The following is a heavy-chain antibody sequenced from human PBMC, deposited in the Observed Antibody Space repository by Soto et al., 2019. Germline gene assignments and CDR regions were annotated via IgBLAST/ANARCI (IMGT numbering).Heavy chain of an antibody. CDR2: VYYSGST. CDR3: ARPIFGVVDMDV. D-gene: IGHD3-3*01. J-gene: IGHJ6*02. Sequence: SETLSLTCTVSGGSITSRSYYWAWIRQPPGKGLEWIGSVYYSGSTYYNPSLKSRVTISVDTSKNQFSLKLSSVTAADTAVYYCARPIFGVVDMDVWGQGTTVT. CDR1: GGSITSRSYY. V-gene: IGHV4-39*01.